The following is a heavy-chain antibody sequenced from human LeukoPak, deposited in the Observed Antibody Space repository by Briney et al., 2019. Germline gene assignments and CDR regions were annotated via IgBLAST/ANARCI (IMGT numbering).Heavy chain of an antibody. V-gene: IGHV3-20*01. CDR1: GFTFDDYG. J-gene: IGHJ4*02. D-gene: IGHD6-13*01. CDR3: ARGAYSSSWYYFDY. Sequence: PGGSLRLSCAASGFTFDDYGVSWVRQAPGKGLEWVSGINWNGGSTGYADSVEGRFTISRDNAKNSLYLQMNSLRAEDTALYHCARGAYSSSWYYFDYWGQGTLVTVSS. CDR2: INWNGGST.